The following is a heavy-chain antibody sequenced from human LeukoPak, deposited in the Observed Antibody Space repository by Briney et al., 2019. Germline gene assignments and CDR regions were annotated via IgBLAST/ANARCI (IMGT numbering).Heavy chain of an antibody. V-gene: IGHV3-66*01. CDR2: IYSGGNT. CDR3: ARGIGSQLRSGWFDP. Sequence: GGSLRLSCAASGFTVSSNYMSWVRQAPGKVLEWVSVIYSGGNTYYADSVEGRFTMSRDNSKNTLYLQMNSLRAEDTAVYYCARGIGSQLRSGWFDPWGQGTLVTVSS. CDR1: GFTVSSNY. D-gene: IGHD3-3*01. J-gene: IGHJ5*02.